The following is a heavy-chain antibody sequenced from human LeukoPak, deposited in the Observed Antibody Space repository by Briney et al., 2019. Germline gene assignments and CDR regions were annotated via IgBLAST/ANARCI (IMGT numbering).Heavy chain of an antibody. CDR1: GYTFKSYG. CDR2: ISPYNGNT. D-gene: IGHD1-26*01. J-gene: IGHJ4*02. V-gene: IGHV1-18*01. CDR3: ARSLVGAASTRSFDY. Sequence: GASVKVSCKASGYTFKSYGISWVRQAPGQGLEWMGWISPYNGNTNYEQKFQGRVTMTSDTSTSTTYMELRSLQSDDTAAYYCARSLVGAASTRSFDYWGQGTPVTVSS.